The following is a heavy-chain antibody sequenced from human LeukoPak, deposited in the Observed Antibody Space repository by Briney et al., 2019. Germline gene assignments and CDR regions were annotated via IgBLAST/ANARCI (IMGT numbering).Heavy chain of an antibody. CDR2: ISAYNGNT. J-gene: IGHJ4*02. V-gene: IGHV1-18*04. CDR3: ARVLWFGELLPDDY. CDR1: GYTFTSYG. Sequence: ASVKVSCKASGYTFTSYGISWVRQAPGQGLEWMGWISAYNGNTNYAQKLKGRVTMTTDTSTSTAYMGLRSLRSDDTAVYYCARVLWFGELLPDDYWGQGTLVTVSS. D-gene: IGHD3-10*01.